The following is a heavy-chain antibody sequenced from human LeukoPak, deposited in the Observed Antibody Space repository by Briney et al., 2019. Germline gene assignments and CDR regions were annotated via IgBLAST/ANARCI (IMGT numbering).Heavy chain of an antibody. J-gene: IGHJ4*02. CDR1: GGSISSYY. CDR2: IYYSGST. Sequence: SETLSLTCTVSGGSISSYYWSWIRQPSGKGLEWIGYIYYSGSTNYNPSLKSRVTISVDTPKNQFSLKLSSVTAADTAVYYCARHWSSFDYWGQGTLVTVSS. D-gene: IGHD1-26*01. CDR3: ARHWSSFDY. V-gene: IGHV4-59*08.